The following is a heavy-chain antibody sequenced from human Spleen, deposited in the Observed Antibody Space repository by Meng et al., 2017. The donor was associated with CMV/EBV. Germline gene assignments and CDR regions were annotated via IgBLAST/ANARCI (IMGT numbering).Heavy chain of an antibody. CDR2: LYNDGSP. CDR3: AKGLGGYGSGTYYFDY. D-gene: IGHD3-10*01. CDR1: GFSVSANY. J-gene: IGHJ4*02. Sequence: GGSLRLSCVVSGFSVSANYMTWVRQAPGKGLEWVSVLYNDGSPHYADSVKGRFTISRDNSKNTLYLQMNGLRAEDTAVYYCAKGLGGYGSGTYYFDYWGQGSLVTVSS. V-gene: IGHV3-53*01.